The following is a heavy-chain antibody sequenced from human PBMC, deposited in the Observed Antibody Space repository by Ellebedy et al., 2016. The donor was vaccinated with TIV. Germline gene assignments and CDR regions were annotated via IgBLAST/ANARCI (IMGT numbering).Heavy chain of an antibody. CDR2: MFHRGST. CDR1: GSATSSGYY. CDR3: ARDGAGRWEY. V-gene: IGHV4-38-2*02. Sequence: MPSETLSLTCSVSGSATSSGYYWGWIRQPPGRGRERRGSMFHRGSTYYSPSLKSRVTISVDTSKTQLSLRLSSVTAADTAVYYCARDGAGRWEYWGPGTLVPVSS. J-gene: IGHJ4*02. D-gene: IGHD1-26*01.